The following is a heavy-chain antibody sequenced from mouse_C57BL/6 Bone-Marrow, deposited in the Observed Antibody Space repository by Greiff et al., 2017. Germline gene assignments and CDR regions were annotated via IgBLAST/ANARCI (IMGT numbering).Heavy chain of an antibody. CDR3: GRLGGSSQEWFDD. CDR1: GYTFTSYW. D-gene: IGHD1-1*01. J-gene: IGHJ3*01. Sequence: VQLQQPGAELVRPGSSVKLSCKASGYTFTSYWMDWVKQRPGQGLEWIGNIYPSGSETHYNQKFKDKATLTGDKSSSTAYMQLSVLASEDSAVYYCGRLGGSSQEWFDDWGGGTLVTVSA. CDR2: IYPSGSET. V-gene: IGHV1-61*01.